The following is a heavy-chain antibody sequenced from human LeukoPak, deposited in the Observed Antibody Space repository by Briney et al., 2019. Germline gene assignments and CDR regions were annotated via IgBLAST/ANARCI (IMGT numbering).Heavy chain of an antibody. V-gene: IGHV4-34*01. D-gene: IGHD2-15*01. CDR1: GGSFSGYY. CDR2: INHSGST. Sequence: SETLSLTCAVYGGSFSGYYWSWIRQPPGKGLEWIGEINHSGSTYYNPSLKSRVTISVDTSKNQFSLKLSSVTAADTAVYYCARGFVVAYNWFDPWGQGTLVTVSS. CDR3: ARGFVVAYNWFDP. J-gene: IGHJ5*02.